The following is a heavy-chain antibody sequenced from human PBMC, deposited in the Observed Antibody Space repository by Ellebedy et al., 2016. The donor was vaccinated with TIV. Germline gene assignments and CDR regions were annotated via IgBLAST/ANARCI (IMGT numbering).Heavy chain of an antibody. J-gene: IGHJ4*02. Sequence: GGSLRLXCAASRFTFSKSAMNWVRQAPGKGLEWISSVSSGSEYIYYADSVRGRFTISRDNAKNSLYLQMNSLRADDTAVYYCARDPVRGSPDYFDYWGQGTLVTVSS. CDR1: RFTFSKSA. D-gene: IGHD5-12*01. CDR3: ARDPVRGSPDYFDY. CDR2: VSSGSEYI. V-gene: IGHV3-21*01.